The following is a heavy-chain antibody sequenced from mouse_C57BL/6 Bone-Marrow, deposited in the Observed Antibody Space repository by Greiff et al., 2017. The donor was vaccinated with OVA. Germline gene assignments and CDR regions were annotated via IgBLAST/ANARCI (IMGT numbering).Heavy chain of an antibody. D-gene: IGHD2-3*01. V-gene: IGHV1-47*01. J-gene: IGHJ2*01. CDR3: AKRDGYYALDY. Sequence: QVHLQQSGAELVKPGASVKMSCKASGYTFTTYSMDWMKQNPGKSLEWIGNFHPYNDDTKYNEKFKGKATLTVEKSSSTVYLELSRLTSEDSAVYYCAKRDGYYALDYWGQGTTRTVSS. CDR1: GYTFTTYS. CDR2: FHPYNDDT.